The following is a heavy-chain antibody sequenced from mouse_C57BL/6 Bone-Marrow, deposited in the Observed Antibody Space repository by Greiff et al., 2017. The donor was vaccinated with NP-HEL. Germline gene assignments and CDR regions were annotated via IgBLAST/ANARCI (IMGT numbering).Heavy chain of an antibody. CDR2: ISYSGSN. CDR3: ARSRLWLRRNYYAMDY. Sequence: EVKLQESGPGLAKPSQTLSLTCSVTGYSLTSDYWNWIRQFPGNKLEYMGYISYSGSNYYNPSLKSRISITCDTSQNQSYLQLNSVTTDDTATYYCARSRLWLRRNYYAMDYWGQGTSVTVSS. V-gene: IGHV3-8*01. D-gene: IGHD2-2*01. CDR1: GYSLTSDY. J-gene: IGHJ4*01.